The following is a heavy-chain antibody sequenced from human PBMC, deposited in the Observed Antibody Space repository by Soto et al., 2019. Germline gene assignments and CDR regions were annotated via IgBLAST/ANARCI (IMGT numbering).Heavy chain of an antibody. D-gene: IGHD3-3*01. V-gene: IGHV4-31*03. CDR1: GGSISSGGYY. J-gene: IGHJ3*02. CDR2: IYYSGST. Sequence: QVQLQESGPGLVKPSQTLSLTCTVSGGSISSGGYYWSWIRQHPGKGLEWIGYIYYSGSTYYNPSLTIRITISVDTSKYQFTLKLSSVTAADTAVYYCAREPYDFWSGYFPNHDAFDIWGQGTMVTVSS. CDR3: AREPYDFWSGYFPNHDAFDI.